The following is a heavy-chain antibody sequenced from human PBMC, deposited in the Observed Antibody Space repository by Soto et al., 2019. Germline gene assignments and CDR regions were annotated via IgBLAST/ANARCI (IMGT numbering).Heavy chain of an antibody. D-gene: IGHD3-3*01. CDR3: ARPFRSGYYRDWYFDL. J-gene: IGHJ2*01. Sequence: EVQLVESGGGLVQPGGSLRLSCAASGFTFSSYWMHWVRQAPGKGLVWVSRINSDGSSTSYADSVKGRFTISRDNAKNSLYLQMISLSAEDTAVYYCARPFRSGYYRDWYFDLWGRGTLVTVSS. V-gene: IGHV3-74*01. CDR1: GFTFSSYW. CDR2: INSDGSST.